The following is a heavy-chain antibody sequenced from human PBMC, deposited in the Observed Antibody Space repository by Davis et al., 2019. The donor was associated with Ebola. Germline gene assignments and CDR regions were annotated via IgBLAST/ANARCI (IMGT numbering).Heavy chain of an antibody. CDR3: ARAQFPTTSDH. CDR1: GYTFTNYG. J-gene: IGHJ4*02. D-gene: IGHD1-1*01. Sequence: ASVKVSCKASGYTFTNYGITWVRQAPGQGLEWMGWMNPHNGNTNYAQNVQGRVIMTSDTATTTAYMEVGSLRSADTAVYYCARAQFPTTSDHWGQGTLVTVSS. CDR2: MNPHNGNT. V-gene: IGHV1-18*04.